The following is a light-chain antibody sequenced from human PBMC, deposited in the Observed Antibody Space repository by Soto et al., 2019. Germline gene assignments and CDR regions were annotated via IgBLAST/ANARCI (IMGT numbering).Light chain of an antibody. CDR2: AAS. V-gene: IGKV1-9*01. Sequence: DIQFTQSPSFLSASVGDRVTITCRASQGISSYLAWYQQKTGKAPNLLIYAASTLQSGVPSRFRGSGSGTEFTLTISRLQPEDFETYYCQQFNSYPITFGQGTRLEIK. CDR1: QGISSY. CDR3: QQFNSYPIT. J-gene: IGKJ5*01.